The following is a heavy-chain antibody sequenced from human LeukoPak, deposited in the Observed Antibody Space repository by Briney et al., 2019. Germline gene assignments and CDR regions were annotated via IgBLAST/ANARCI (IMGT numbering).Heavy chain of an antibody. Sequence: SETLSLTCTVSGGSISSYYWSWIRQPPGKGLQWIGDISYSGSTKHNPTLKSRATISADTSKNQFSLKVTSVTAADTAVYYCAREARGSNGYYYNFWGQGSLVAVSS. J-gene: IGHJ4*02. CDR2: ISYSGST. CDR1: GGSISSYY. CDR3: AREARGSNGYYYNF. D-gene: IGHD3-22*01. V-gene: IGHV4-59*01.